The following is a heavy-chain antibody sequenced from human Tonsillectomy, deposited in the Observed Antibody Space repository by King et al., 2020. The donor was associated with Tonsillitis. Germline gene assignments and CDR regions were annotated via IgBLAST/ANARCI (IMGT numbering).Heavy chain of an antibody. J-gene: IGHJ4*02. CDR2: ISSSSSYI. CDR1: GFTFSSYS. D-gene: IGHD2-2*02. V-gene: IGHV3-21*01. Sequence: DVQLVESGGGLVKPGGSLRLSCAASGFTFSSYSMNWVRQAPGKGLEWVSSISSSSSYIYYADSVKGRFTISRDNAKNSLYLQMNSLRAEDTAVYYCAEDTRGDYCSSTSCYTRRTSVFDYWGQGTLVTVSS. CDR3: AEDTRGDYCSSTSCYTRRTSVFDY.